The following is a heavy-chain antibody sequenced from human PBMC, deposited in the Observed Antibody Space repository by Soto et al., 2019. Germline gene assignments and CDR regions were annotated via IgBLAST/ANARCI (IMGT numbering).Heavy chain of an antibody. Sequence: SVTLSLTCTVSGGTIDNSHSFCAWIRQPPGKGLEFIGSVYHNGGAHYNSSLKSRVTISVDTAHNQVSLRMRSLTAADTAVYYCGRVVEGATRHTDPDSWGQGILVTVPQ. J-gene: IGHJ5*01. D-gene: IGHD2-21*01. V-gene: IGHV4-39*01. CDR1: GGTIDNSHSF. CDR2: VYHNGGA. CDR3: GRVVEGATRHTDPDS.